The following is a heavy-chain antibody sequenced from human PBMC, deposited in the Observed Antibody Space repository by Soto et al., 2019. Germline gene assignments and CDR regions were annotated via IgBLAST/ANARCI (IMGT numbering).Heavy chain of an antibody. D-gene: IGHD6-13*01. CDR3: ARDSGGYSSSWYPPFDY. CDR2: IYYSGST. J-gene: IGHJ4*02. V-gene: IGHV4-30-4*01. CDR1: GGSISSGDYY. Sequence: SETLSLTCTVSGGSISSGDYYLSWIRKPPGKGLEWIGYIYYSGSTYYNPSLKSRVTISVDTSKNQFSLKLSSVTAADTAVYYCARDSGGYSSSWYPPFDYWGQGTLVTVPQ.